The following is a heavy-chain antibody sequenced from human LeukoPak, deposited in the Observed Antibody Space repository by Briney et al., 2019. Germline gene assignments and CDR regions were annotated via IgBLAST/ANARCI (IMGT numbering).Heavy chain of an antibody. CDR3: GMSGDRVPLQDDVFDV. J-gene: IGHJ3*01. D-gene: IGHD1-26*01. Sequence: GESLQISCKVSGYSFTSYCIGWVRQLPGKGLEWMGIIYPGDSGPTYSPSFQGQVTISVDKSINTAYLQWSSLQASDTAMYYCGMSGDRVPLQDDVFDVWGQGTMVTGST. V-gene: IGHV5-51*06. CDR1: GYSFTSYC. CDR2: IYPGDSGP.